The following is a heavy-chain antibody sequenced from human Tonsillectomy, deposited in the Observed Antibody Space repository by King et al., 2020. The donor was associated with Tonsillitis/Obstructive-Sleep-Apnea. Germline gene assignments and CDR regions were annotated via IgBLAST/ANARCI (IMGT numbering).Heavy chain of an antibody. Sequence: VQLVESGGGLVKPGGSLRLSCAASGFTFSTYRMSWVRQAPGKGLEWVSSISSSSNFIYYADSVKGRFSISRDNAKNSLYLQMNSLRAEDTAVYYCACSMIFGVTYYMDVWGKGTTVTVSS. D-gene: IGHD3-3*01. CDR3: ACSMIFGVTYYMDV. V-gene: IGHV3-21*01. CDR2: ISSSSNFI. J-gene: IGHJ6*03. CDR1: GFTFSTYR.